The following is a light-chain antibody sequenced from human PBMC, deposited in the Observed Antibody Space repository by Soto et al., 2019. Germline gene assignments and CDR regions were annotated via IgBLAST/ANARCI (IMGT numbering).Light chain of an antibody. Sequence: EIVLTQSPGTLSLSPGERATLSCRASQSVSSSYLAWYQQKPGQAPRLLIYGASSRATCIPDRFSGSGSGTDFTLTISRLEPEDFAVYYCQQYGSPRAFGGGTKVEIK. CDR2: GAS. CDR3: QQYGSPRA. J-gene: IGKJ4*01. V-gene: IGKV3-20*01. CDR1: QSVSSSY.